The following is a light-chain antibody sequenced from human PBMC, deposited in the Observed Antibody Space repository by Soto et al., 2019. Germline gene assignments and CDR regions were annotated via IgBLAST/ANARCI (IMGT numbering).Light chain of an antibody. Sequence: QSALTQPPSASGSPGQSVTISCTGTSSDVGGYNYVSWYQQHPGKVPKLMIYEVNKRPSGVPDRFSGSKSGNTASLTVSGLQAEDEADYYCSSHAGNNNYVFGTGTKLTVL. CDR2: EVN. V-gene: IGLV2-8*01. J-gene: IGLJ1*01. CDR1: SSDVGGYNY. CDR3: SSHAGNNNYV.